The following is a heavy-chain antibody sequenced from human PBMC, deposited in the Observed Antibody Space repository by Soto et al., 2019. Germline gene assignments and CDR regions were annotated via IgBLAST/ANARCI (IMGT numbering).Heavy chain of an antibody. D-gene: IGHD6-13*01. CDR2: IVPIYRTA. V-gene: IGHV1-69*13. CDR1: RGTFSSYR. Sequence: ASVNVSCKASRGTFSSYRINCVRQAPGQGLEWVGGIVPIYRTADYAQKFQGRVTITADAYARTYYMELRSLKSQDTAVYYCVGDARAEISRTWGQGTRVSVSS. J-gene: IGHJ4*02. CDR3: VGDARAEISRT.